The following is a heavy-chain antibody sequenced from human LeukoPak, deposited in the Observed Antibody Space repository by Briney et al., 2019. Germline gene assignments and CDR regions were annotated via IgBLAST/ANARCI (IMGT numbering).Heavy chain of an antibody. Sequence: SETLSLTCTVSGGSISSYYWNWIRQPPESGLEWIGYIYYSGSTNYNPSLKSRVTMSVDTSKNQFSLKLSSVTAADTAVYYCARHANGYSSSWHDYWGQGTLVTVS. J-gene: IGHJ4*02. D-gene: IGHD6-13*01. CDR3: ARHANGYSSSWHDY. V-gene: IGHV4-59*08. CDR1: GGSISSYY. CDR2: IYYSGST.